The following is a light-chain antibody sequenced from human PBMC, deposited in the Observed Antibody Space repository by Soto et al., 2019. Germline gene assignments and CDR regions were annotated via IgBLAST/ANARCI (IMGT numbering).Light chain of an antibody. Sequence: QSVLAQPASVSGSPGQSITISCTGTHNDVGHENFVSWYQQHPDKVPKLIIYDVTRRASGVSSRFSASKSGNTAYLAISGLQADDEADYYCCSYRSDIPRFEVFGTGTKVTVL. J-gene: IGLJ1*01. V-gene: IGLV2-14*03. CDR1: HNDVGHENF. CDR3: CSYRSDIPRFEV. CDR2: DVT.